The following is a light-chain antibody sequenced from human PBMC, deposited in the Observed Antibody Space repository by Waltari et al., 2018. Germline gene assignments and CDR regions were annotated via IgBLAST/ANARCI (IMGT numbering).Light chain of an antibody. CDR1: QSISRY. V-gene: IGKV3-20*01. CDR2: GAS. Sequence: IMLTQSPGTLSFSPGERATLSGRASQSISRYLAWYQQKPGQAPRLLIYGASTRATGIPDRFSGSGSGTDFSLTISGREPEDSAVYYCQHHFRLPATFGQGTKVEIK. CDR3: QHHFRLPAT. J-gene: IGKJ1*01.